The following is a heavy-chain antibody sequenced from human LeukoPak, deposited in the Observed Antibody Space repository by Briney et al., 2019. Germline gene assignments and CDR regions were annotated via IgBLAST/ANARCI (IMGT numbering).Heavy chain of an antibody. CDR1: GGSISSSGSY. D-gene: IGHD6-6*01. J-gene: IGHJ5*02. V-gene: IGHV4-39*06. Sequence: PSETLSLTCTVSGGSISSSGSYWGWIRQPPGKGLEWIGSIYYSGNTYNPSLKSRVTISVDTSKNQFPLNLTSVNAADTAVYYCARVMAARREDLNWFDPWGQGTLVTVSS. CDR3: ARVMAARREDLNWFDP. CDR2: IYYSGNT.